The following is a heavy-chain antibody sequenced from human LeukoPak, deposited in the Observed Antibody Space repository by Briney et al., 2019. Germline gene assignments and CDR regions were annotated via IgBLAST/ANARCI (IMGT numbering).Heavy chain of an antibody. D-gene: IGHD1-26*01. CDR2: IHPTGGS. CDR3: ARLGSYHDF. V-gene: IGHV4-4*09. CDR1: SASISHFY. J-gene: IGHJ4*02. Sequence: SETLSLTCTVSSASISHFYWSWIRQTPEKGLEWMGHIHPTGGSTPYPSLRSRLTLSMDTSRNQLSLKLTSVTAADTAVYFCARLGSYHDFWGQGALVSVSS.